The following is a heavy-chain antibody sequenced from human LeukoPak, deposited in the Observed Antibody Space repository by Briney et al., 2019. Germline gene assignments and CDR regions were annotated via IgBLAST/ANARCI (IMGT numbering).Heavy chain of an antibody. V-gene: IGHV4-34*01. CDR1: GGSFSGYY. Sequence: KASETLSLTCAVYGGSFSGYYWSWIRQPPGKGLEWIGEINHSGSTNYNPSLKSRVTISVDTSKNQFSLKLSSVTAADTAVYYCARGYDFWSGSFYYYYYMDVWGKGTTVTVSS. CDR3: ARGYDFWSGSFYYYYYMDV. J-gene: IGHJ6*03. D-gene: IGHD3-3*01. CDR2: INHSGST.